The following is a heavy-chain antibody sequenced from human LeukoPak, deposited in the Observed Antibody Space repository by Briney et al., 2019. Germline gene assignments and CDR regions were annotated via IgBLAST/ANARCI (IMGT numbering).Heavy chain of an antibody. Sequence: SETLSLTCAVYGGSFSGYYWSWIRQPPGKGLEWIGEINHSGSTNYNPSLKSRVTISVGTSKNQFSLKLSSVTAADTAVYYCARGHSDYVWGSYYADAFDIWGQGTMVTVSS. D-gene: IGHD3-16*01. CDR3: ARGHSDYVWGSYYADAFDI. J-gene: IGHJ3*02. V-gene: IGHV4-34*01. CDR1: GGSFSGYY. CDR2: INHSGST.